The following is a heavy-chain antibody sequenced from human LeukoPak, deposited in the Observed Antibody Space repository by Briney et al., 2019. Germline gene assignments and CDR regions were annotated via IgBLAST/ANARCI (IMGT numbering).Heavy chain of an antibody. D-gene: IGHD2-21*02. CDR3: AKDGQVTAIPEYFQH. Sequence: PGGSLRLFCAASGFTFSSYAMSWVRQAPGKGLEWVSAISGSGGSTYYADSVKGRFTISRDNSKNTLYLQMNSLRAEDTAVYYCAKDGQVTAIPEYFQHWGQGILVTVSS. CDR2: ISGSGGST. J-gene: IGHJ1*01. V-gene: IGHV3-23*01. CDR1: GFTFSSYA.